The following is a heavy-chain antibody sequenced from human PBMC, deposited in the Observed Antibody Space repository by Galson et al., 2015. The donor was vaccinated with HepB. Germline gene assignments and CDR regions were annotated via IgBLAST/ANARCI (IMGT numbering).Heavy chain of an antibody. CDR3: ARAADDSSGKSYFDY. J-gene: IGHJ4*02. CDR1: GYSFTSYW. CDR2: IYPGDSDT. D-gene: IGHD3-22*01. V-gene: IGHV5-51*01. Sequence: QSGAEVKKPGESLRISCKGSGYSFTSYWIGWVRQMPGKGLEWMGIIYPGDSDTRYSPSFQGQVTISADKSISTAYLQWSSLKASDTAMYYCARAADDSSGKSYFDYWGQGTLVTVSS.